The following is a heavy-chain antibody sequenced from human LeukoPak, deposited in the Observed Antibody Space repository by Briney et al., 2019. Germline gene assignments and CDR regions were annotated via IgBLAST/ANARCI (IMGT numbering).Heavy chain of an antibody. CDR3: ARSLYSSDFDY. J-gene: IGHJ4*02. Sequence: SETLSLTCTVSGGSVSSGSYYWGWIRQPPGKGLEWIGSIYYSGSTYYNPSLKSRVTISVDTSKNQFSLKLSSVTAADTAVYYCARSLYSSDFDYWGQGTLVTVSS. D-gene: IGHD6-19*01. CDR2: IYYSGST. CDR1: GGSVSSGSYY. V-gene: IGHV4-39*01.